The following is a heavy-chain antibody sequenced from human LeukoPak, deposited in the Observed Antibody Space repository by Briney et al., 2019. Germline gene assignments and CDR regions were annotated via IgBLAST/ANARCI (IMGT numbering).Heavy chain of an antibody. CDR3: TREAAAGIDY. V-gene: IGHV3-7*01. D-gene: IGHD6-13*01. Sequence: GGSVRLSCAASGFTFSTYWMSWVRQAPGKGLEWVANIKQDGSEKYYLDSVKGRFTISRDNAKNSLYLQMNSLRAEDTAVYFCTREAAAGIDYWGQGTLVTVSS. CDR2: IKQDGSEK. J-gene: IGHJ4*02. CDR1: GFTFSTYW.